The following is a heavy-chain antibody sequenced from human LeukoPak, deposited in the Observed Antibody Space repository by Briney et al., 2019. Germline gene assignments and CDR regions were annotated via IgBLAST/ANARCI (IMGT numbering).Heavy chain of an antibody. D-gene: IGHD3-22*01. V-gene: IGHV3-23*01. CDR1: EFTSSPYG. J-gene: IGHJ4*02. Sequence: GGSLRLSCAASEFTSSPYGMTWVRRAPGKGLEWVSSLSGSGVSTYYADSVKGRFTISRDMSKNTLFLQMNNLRADDTAVYYCAKGAYDIDFRGQGTLVTVSS. CDR2: LSGSGVST. CDR3: AKGAYDIDF.